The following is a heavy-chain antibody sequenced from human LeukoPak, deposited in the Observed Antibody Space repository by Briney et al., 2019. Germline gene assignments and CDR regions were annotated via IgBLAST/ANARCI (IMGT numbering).Heavy chain of an antibody. J-gene: IGHJ4*02. V-gene: IGHV3-30*03. CDR1: GFTFSSYG. D-gene: IGHD2-15*01. Sequence: GGSLRLSCAASGFTFSSYGMHWVRQAPGKGLEWVAVISYDGSNKYYADSVKGRFTISRDNSKNTLYLQMNGLRTDDTAVYYCARDPYCSGISCYSWYFDFWGQGTLVTVSS. CDR2: ISYDGSNK. CDR3: ARDPYCSGISCYSWYFDF.